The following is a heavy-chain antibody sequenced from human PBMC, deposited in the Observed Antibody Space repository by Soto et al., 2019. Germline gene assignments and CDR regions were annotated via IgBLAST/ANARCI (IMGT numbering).Heavy chain of an antibody. CDR3: TRESVVRGVTPYYYYYGMDV. CDR1: GFTFSSYS. V-gene: IGHV3-48*04. Sequence: PGGSLRLSCAASGFTFSSYSMNWVRQAPGKGLEWVSYISSSSSTIYYADSVRGRFTISRDNAKNSLYLQMNSLRAEDTAVYYCTRESVVRGVTPYYYYYGMDVWGQGTTVTVSS. D-gene: IGHD3-10*01. CDR2: ISSSSSTI. J-gene: IGHJ6*02.